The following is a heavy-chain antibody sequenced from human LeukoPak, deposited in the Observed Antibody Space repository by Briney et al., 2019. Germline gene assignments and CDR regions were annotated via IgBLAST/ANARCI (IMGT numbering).Heavy chain of an antibody. CDR2: ISGSGGST. V-gene: IGHV3-23*01. J-gene: IGHJ4*02. D-gene: IGHD3-3*01. Sequence: TGGSLRLSCAASGFTFSSYAMSWVRQAPGKGLEWVSAISGSGGSTYYADSVKGRFTISRDNSKNTLYLQMNSLRAEDTAVYYCAKGAVLLRFLEWLSSTVDTDYWGQGTLVTVSS. CDR1: GFTFSSYA. CDR3: AKGAVLLRFLEWLSSTVDTDY.